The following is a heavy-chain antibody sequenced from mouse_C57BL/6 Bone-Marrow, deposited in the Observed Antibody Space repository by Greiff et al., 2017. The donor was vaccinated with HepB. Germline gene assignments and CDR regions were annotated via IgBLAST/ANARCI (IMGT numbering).Heavy chain of an antibody. CDR1: GYTFTDYN. V-gene: IGHV1-18*01. J-gene: IGHJ4*01. CDR3: ARKGGDYAMDY. Sequence: EVKLVESGPELVKPGASVKIPCKASGYTFTDYNMDWVKQSHGKSLEWIGDINPNNGGTIYNQKFKGKATLTVDKSSSTAYMELRSLTSEDTAVYYCARKGGDYAMDYWGQGTSVTVSS. CDR2: INPNNGGT.